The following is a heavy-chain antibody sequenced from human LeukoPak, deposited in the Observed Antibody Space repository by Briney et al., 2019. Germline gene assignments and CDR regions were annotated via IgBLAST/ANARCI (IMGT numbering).Heavy chain of an antibody. D-gene: IGHD6-13*01. V-gene: IGHV4-59*12. J-gene: IGHJ4*02. CDR2: IYYSGST. CDR1: GGSISSYY. Sequence: SETLSLTCTVSGGSISSYYWSWIRQPPGKGLEWIGYIYYSGSTNYNPSLKSRVTISVDTSKNQFSLKLSSVTAADTAVYYCARDAGPGDPNSSSWYHDYWGQGTLVTVSS. CDR3: ARDAGPGDPNSSSWYHDY.